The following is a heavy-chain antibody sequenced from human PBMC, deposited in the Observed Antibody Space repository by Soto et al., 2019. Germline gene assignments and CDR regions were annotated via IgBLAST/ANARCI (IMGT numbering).Heavy chain of an antibody. D-gene: IGHD4-4*01. V-gene: IGHV3-30*18. J-gene: IGHJ6*02. CDR1: GSTFSSYG. Sequence: PGGSLRLSCAASGSTFSSYGMHWVRQAPGKGLEWVAVISYDGSNKYYADSVKGRFTISRDNSKNTLYLQMNSLRAEDTAVYYCAKALEATTGPMDVWGQGTTVTVSS. CDR3: AKALEATTGPMDV. CDR2: ISYDGSNK.